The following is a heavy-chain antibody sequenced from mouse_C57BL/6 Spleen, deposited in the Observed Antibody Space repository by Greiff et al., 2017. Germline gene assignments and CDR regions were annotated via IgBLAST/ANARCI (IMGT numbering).Heavy chain of an antibody. CDR2: IHPNSGST. Sequence: QVQLQQPGAELVKPGASVKLSCKASGYTFTSYWMHWVKQRPGQGLEWIGMIHPNSGSTNYNEKFKSKATLTVDKSSSTAYMQLSSLTSEDSAVYYCARDSVITTEVDYWGQGTTLTVSS. CDR1: GYTFTSYW. V-gene: IGHV1-64*01. D-gene: IGHD1-1*01. CDR3: ARDSVITTEVDY. J-gene: IGHJ2*01.